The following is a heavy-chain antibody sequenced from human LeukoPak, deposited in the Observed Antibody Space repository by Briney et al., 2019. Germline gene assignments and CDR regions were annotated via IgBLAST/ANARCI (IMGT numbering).Heavy chain of an antibody. Sequence: PSETLSLTCTVSGGSISSYYWSWIRQPAGKGLEWIGRIYSSGSTNYNPSLKSRVTMSADTSKNQFSLKLSSVTAADTAVYYCARDLNWNYYYYYMDVWGKGTTVTVSS. CDR1: GGSISSYY. D-gene: IGHD3/OR15-3a*01. CDR3: ARDLNWNYYYYYMDV. J-gene: IGHJ6*03. CDR2: IYSSGST. V-gene: IGHV4-4*07.